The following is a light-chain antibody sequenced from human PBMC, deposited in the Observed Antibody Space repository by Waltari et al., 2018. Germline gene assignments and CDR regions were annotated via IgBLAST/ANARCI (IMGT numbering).Light chain of an antibody. V-gene: IGKV3-11*01. CDR1: QSVGGN. Sequence: EIVLTQSPAPLSLSPGQSGTLSCRASQSVGGNLAWYQQKPGQAPRLLIYDASNRATGIPARFSGSGSGTDFTLTISSLEPEDFAVYYCQQRRTWPSITFGQGTRLEI. CDR3: QQRRTWPSIT. J-gene: IGKJ5*01. CDR2: DAS.